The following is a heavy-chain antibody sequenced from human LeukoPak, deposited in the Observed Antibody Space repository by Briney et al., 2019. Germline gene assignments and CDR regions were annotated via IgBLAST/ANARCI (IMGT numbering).Heavy chain of an antibody. D-gene: IGHD3-16*01. CDR2: IYTTGST. J-gene: IGHJ4*02. CDR3: ASISFPYYVDY. V-gene: IGHV4-61*09. Sequence: NPSETLSLTCTVSGGSISSGSNYWSWIRQPAGKGLEWIGHIYTTGSTNYNPSLRSPVTISIDTSKNQFSLKLSSVTAADTAVYYCASISFPYYVDYWGQGTLVTVSS. CDR1: GGSISSGSNY.